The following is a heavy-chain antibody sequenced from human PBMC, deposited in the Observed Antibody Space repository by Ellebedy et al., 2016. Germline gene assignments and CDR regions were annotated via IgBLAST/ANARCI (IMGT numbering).Heavy chain of an antibody. D-gene: IGHD6-19*01. CDR1: GFTFSDYS. J-gene: IGHJ3*02. V-gene: IGHV3-48*01. CDR2: IISTSTP. CDR3: ARGGGWDRAADAFEI. Sequence: GGSLRLXXAASGFTFSDYSMTWVRLAPGKGLEGVAYIISTSTPYYTDSVKGRFTVSRDNSKNTLYLQMSSLRPDDTALYHCARGGGWDRAADAFEIWGQGTMVTVSS.